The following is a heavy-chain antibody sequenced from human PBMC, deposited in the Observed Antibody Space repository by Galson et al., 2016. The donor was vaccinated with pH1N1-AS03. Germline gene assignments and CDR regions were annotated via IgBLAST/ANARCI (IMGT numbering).Heavy chain of an antibody. CDR3: ARCGVSSSIDY. CDR2: IYHNGAT. CDR1: GFTFSSYAM. Sequence: SLRLSCAVSGFTFSSYAMSWVRQTPEKGLEWIGEIYHNGATNYLPSLKSRVAISLDTSTNQFSLKLTSVTAADTAVYYCARCGVSSSIDYWGQGTLVTVSS. V-gene: IGHV4-4*02. J-gene: IGHJ4*02. D-gene: IGHD6-6*01.